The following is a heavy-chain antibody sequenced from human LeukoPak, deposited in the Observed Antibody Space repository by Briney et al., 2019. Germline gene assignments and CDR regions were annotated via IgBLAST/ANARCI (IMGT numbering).Heavy chain of an antibody. CDR3: ARVRSTSYFDC. V-gene: IGHV3-20*04. CDR1: GFTFDDYG. Sequence: PGGSLRLSCAASGFTFDDYGMSWVRQAPGKGLEWVSGRNGGSTGYADSVKGRFTISRDNAKNSLYLQMNSLRAEDTAVYYCARVRSTSYFDCWGQGTLVTVSS. CDR2: RNGGST. D-gene: IGHD2-2*01. J-gene: IGHJ4*02.